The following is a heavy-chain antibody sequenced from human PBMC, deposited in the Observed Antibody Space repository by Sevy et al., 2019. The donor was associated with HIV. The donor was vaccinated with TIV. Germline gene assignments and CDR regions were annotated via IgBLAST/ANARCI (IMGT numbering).Heavy chain of an antibody. CDR2: VCYTGTT. D-gene: IGHD1-1*01. V-gene: IGHV4-59*01. CDR3: ARDLRAVPRVMAV. J-gene: IGHJ6*04. Sequence: SETLSLTCTASGGSISSYYWSWFRQPPGQGLEWIGYVCYTGTTDYNPSLKSRFTISTDTSKDHFYLKINSVTAADTAVYYCARDLRAVPRVMAVWGSGTTVTVSS. CDR1: GGSISSYY.